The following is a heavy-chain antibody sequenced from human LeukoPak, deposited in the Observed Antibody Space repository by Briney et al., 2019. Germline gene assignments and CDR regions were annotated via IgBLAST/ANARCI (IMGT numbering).Heavy chain of an antibody. D-gene: IGHD6-19*01. CDR2: ISTSSSYI. J-gene: IGHJ4*02. CDR1: GFTFSGST. V-gene: IGHV3-21*01. CDR3: ARQQWLDGAYYFDY. Sequence: GGSLRLSCAASGFTFSGSTMNWVRQAPGKGLEWVSFISTSSSYIYYADSVRGRFTISRDNAKNPLYLQMNSLRAEDTAVYYCARQQWLDGAYYFDYWGQGTLVTVSS.